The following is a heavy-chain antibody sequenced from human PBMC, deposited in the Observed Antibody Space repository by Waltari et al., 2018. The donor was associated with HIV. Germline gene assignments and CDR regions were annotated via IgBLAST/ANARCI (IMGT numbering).Heavy chain of an antibody. CDR1: GFTFSGYW. CDR2: INPVGSTK. CDR3: ASGLGDWGY. Sequence: DVHLVESGGALVQPGGSLRLSCAASGFTFSGYWVGWVRQAPGKGLEWVANINPVGSTKYHVDSGRGRFTISRDNAKNSLYLQMSSLRAEDTAVYYCASGLGDWGYWGRGTLVTVSS. V-gene: IGHV3-7*02. J-gene: IGHJ4*02. D-gene: IGHD2-21*02.